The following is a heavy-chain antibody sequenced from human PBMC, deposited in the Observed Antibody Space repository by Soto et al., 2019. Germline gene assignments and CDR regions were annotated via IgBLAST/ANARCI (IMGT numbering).Heavy chain of an antibody. CDR3: ARGDCVGGTCYSLAGSFYYYMDV. CDR1: GFTFSNYW. V-gene: IGHV3-74*02. Sequence: ESGGGLVQPGGSLRLSCAASGFTFSNYWMYWVRQAPGKGLEWVSRINSDGRVSSHADSVRGRLTISRDNVKNTLYLHMDSLRAEDTAVYFCARGDCVGGTCYSLAGSFYYYMDVWGKGTTVTVFS. CDR2: INSDGRVS. J-gene: IGHJ6*03. D-gene: IGHD2-15*01.